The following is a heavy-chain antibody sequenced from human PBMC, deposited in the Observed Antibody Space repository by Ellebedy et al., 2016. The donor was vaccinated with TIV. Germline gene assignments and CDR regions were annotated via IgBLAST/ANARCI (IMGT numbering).Heavy chain of an antibody. V-gene: IGHV3-7*01. D-gene: IGHD4-17*01. CDR1: GFSFRSYW. CDR2: IRQEGEVK. CDR3: ARRASYGDYAVQVNSWFDP. Sequence: GESLKISCIASGFSFRSYWMAWVRQAPGKGLEWVADIRQEGEVKYYADSVKGRFTVSRDNAQNSLYLQMNSLRVEDTALYYCARRASYGDYAVQVNSWFDPWGQGTLVTVSS. J-gene: IGHJ5*02.